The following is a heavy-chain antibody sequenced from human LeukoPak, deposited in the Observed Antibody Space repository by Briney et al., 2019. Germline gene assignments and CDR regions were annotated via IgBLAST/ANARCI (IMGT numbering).Heavy chain of an antibody. CDR3: ARDLYSYGRFDY. Sequence: GGSLRLSCAASGFTFSTFGMSWVRQAPGKGLEWISHINYNGRDMYYADSVKGRFTTSRDNAKDSLYLQMNTLRDEDTAVYYCARDLYSYGRFDYWGQGTLVTISS. D-gene: IGHD5-18*01. CDR1: GFTFSTFG. V-gene: IGHV3-48*02. CDR2: INYNGRDM. J-gene: IGHJ4*02.